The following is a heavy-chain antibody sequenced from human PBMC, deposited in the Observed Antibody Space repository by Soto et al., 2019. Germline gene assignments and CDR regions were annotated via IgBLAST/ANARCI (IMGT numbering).Heavy chain of an antibody. J-gene: IGHJ6*02. CDR2: LSGSGATT. Sequence: EVQVLESGGGLVQPGGSLRLSCAASGFTLNNYAMTWVRQAPGKGLEWVSGLSGSGATTFHAESVKGRFTISRDNSKNTLYLQMNSLRAEDTAVYYCARSESGSGSYYNHCYCGMDVWGQGNTVTVS. CDR1: GFTLNNYA. V-gene: IGHV3-23*01. D-gene: IGHD3-10*01. CDR3: ARSESGSGSYYNHCYCGMDV.